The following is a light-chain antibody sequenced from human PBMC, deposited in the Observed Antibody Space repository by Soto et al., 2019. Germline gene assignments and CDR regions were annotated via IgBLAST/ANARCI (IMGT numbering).Light chain of an antibody. CDR3: VTWDDRLSAWV. CDR2: RND. V-gene: IGLV1-47*01. Sequence: QLVLTQPPSASGTPGQRVTISCSGSSSNIGTYYVYWYQHLPGTAPKLLISRNDQRPSGVPDRVSGSKSGTSASLAISGLRSEDEADYYCVTWDDRLSAWVFGGGTKLTVL. CDR1: SSNIGTYY. J-gene: IGLJ3*02.